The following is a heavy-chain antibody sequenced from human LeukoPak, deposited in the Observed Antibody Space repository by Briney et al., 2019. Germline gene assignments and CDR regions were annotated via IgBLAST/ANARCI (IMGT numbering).Heavy chain of an antibody. D-gene: IGHD6-19*01. J-gene: IGHJ3*02. V-gene: IGHV4-38-2*02. CDR1: GYSISSGYY. CDR2: IYHSGST. Sequence: SETLSLTCAVSGYSISSGYYWGWIRQPPGKGPEWIGSIYHSGSTYYNPSLKSRVTISVDTSKNQFSLKLSSVTAADAAAYYCARDIPAGIAVAGDAFDIWGQGTMVTVSS. CDR3: ARDIPAGIAVAGDAFDI.